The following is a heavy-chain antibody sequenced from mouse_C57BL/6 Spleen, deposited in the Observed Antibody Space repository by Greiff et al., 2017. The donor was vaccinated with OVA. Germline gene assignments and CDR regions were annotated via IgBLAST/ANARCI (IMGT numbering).Heavy chain of an antibody. Sequence: QVQLQQPGAELVRPGSSVKLSCKASGYTFTSYWMDWVKQRPGQGLEWIGNIYPSDSETHYNQKFKDKATLTVDKSSSTAHMELRSLTSEDSAVYYCARLGDGYYGYFDVWGTGTTVTVSS. CDR3: ARLGDGYYGYFDV. J-gene: IGHJ1*03. CDR2: IYPSDSET. CDR1: GYTFTSYW. V-gene: IGHV1-61*01. D-gene: IGHD2-3*01.